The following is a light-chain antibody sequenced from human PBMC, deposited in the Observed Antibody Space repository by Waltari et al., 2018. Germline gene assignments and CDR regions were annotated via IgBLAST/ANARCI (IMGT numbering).Light chain of an antibody. Sequence: QSALTQPAPLSGSPGQSITIPCTGTNSDVGGYHYVSWYQQHPGKAPKLMIYDVSNRPSGVSNRFSGSKSGNTASLTISGLQAEDEADYYCSSYTSSSTLGFGTGTKVTVL. CDR2: DVS. CDR1: NSDVGGYHY. V-gene: IGLV2-14*03. J-gene: IGLJ1*01. CDR3: SSYTSSSTLG.